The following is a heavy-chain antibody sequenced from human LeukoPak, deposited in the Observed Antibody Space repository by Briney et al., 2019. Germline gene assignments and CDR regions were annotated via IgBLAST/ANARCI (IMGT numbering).Heavy chain of an antibody. CDR1: GFTVSSNY. D-gene: IGHD5-12*01. J-gene: IGHJ4*02. CDR3: VKGRGGYVKYKTFDY. Sequence: PGGSLGLSCAASGFTVSSNYMSWVRQAPGKGLEWVANIKHDGSEKYYVASVKGRFTISKDNAKNSVFLQMNDLRGEDTAVYYCVKGRGGYVKYKTFDYWGQGTLVTVSS. CDR2: IKHDGSEK. V-gene: IGHV3-7*01.